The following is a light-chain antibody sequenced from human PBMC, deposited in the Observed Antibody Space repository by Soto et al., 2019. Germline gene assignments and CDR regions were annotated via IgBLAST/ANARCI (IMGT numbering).Light chain of an antibody. CDR3: QQSYSTLS. CDR1: QSISSY. CDR2: AAS. Sequence: DMQAAHSPCSPSAAVGVRSSTTCRASQSISSYLNWYQQKPGTARKLLIYAASGLQSGGPSRFSGSGSGTDFTLNISSLQPEDFATYYCQQSYSTLSFGQGTRLEI. J-gene: IGKJ5*01. V-gene: IGKV1-39*01.